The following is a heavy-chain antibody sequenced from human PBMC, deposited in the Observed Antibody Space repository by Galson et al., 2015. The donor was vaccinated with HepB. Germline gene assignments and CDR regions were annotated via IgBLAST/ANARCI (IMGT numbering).Heavy chain of an antibody. CDR3: ARGPGLEFDY. CDR2: ISSNSFYI. V-gene: IGHV3-21*01. CDR1: GFTFSSYS. J-gene: IGHJ4*02. Sequence: SLRLSCAASGFTFSSYSMNWVRQAPGKGLEWVSPISSNSFYIYYADSVEGRFTISRDNARNSLYLQMNSLRAEDTAVYYCARGPGLEFDYWGQGTLVTVSS.